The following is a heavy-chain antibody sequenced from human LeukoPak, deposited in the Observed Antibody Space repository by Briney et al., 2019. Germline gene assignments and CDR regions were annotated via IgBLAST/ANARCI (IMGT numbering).Heavy chain of an antibody. V-gene: IGHV5-51*01. CDR1: GYSFTHYW. J-gene: IGHJ5*02. Sequence: GESLKISCGASGYSFTHYWIAWVRQMPGKGLEWMGITYPGESNTRYSPSFQGQVTISVDKSINTVYLQWSSLKASDTAMYYCARHVTTSNEDSSWFDPWGQGTLVIVSS. CDR2: TYPGESNT. CDR3: ARHVTTSNEDSSWFDP. D-gene: IGHD2-2*01.